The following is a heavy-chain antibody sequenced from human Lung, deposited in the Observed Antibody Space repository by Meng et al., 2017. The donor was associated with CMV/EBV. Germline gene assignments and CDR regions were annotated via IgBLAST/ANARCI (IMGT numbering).Heavy chain of an antibody. Sequence: QVQLVQPGNEVKKPGASVKVSCKASGYTFTTFDINGLRQAPGQGLEWMGWISVYSGNTNYAQKFQGRVTMTTDRSTSTVYMDLTSLRSDDTAVYYCARDFDFWSGYYRPLGYWGQGTLVTVSS. D-gene: IGHD3-3*01. V-gene: IGHV1-18*01. CDR3: ARDFDFWSGYYRPLGY. CDR1: GYTFTTFD. J-gene: IGHJ4*02. CDR2: ISVYSGNT.